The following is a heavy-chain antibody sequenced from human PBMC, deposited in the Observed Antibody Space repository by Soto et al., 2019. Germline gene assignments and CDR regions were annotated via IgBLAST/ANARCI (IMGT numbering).Heavy chain of an antibody. CDR2: INHSGST. CDR1: GGSFSGYY. V-gene: IGHV4-34*01. J-gene: IGHJ4*02. CDR3: ATRRDEDNYYDSSGQREYYFDY. D-gene: IGHD3-22*01. Sequence: PSETLSLTCAVYGGSFSGYYWSWIRQPPGKGLEWIGEINHSGSTNYNPSLKSRVTISVDTSKNQFSLKLSSVTAADTAVYYCATRRDEDNYYDSSGQREYYFDYWGRGTLVTVSS.